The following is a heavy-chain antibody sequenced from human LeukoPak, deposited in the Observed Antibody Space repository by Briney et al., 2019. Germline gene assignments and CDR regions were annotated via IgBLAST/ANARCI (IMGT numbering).Heavy chain of an antibody. CDR1: GFTFSKYW. D-gene: IGHD3-10*01. Sequence: GGSLRLSCAASGFTFSKYWMHWVRQAPGKGLVWVSRINSDGSSTTYADSVKGRFTISRDNAKNTLYLQMHSLRAEATAVYYCARVQYYGSGSCYNWFDPCGQGTLVTVSS. CDR2: INSDGSST. CDR3: ARVQYYGSGSCYNWFDP. J-gene: IGHJ5*02. V-gene: IGHV3-74*01.